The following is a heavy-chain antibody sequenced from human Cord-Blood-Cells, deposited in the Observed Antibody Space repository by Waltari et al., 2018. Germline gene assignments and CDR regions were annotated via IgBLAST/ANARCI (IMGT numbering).Heavy chain of an antibody. D-gene: IGHD3-10*01. CDR3: ARNYGSGSPFDY. V-gene: IGHV4-34*01. J-gene: IGHJ4*02. Sequence: QVQLQQWGAGLLKPSETLSLTCAVYGGSFSGDYWCWTRQPPGKGLEWIGEIKHSGSTNYNPSLKSRVTISVDTSKNQFSLKLSSVTAADTAVYYCARNYGSGSPFDYWGQGTLVTVSS. CDR2: IKHSGST. CDR1: GGSFSGDY.